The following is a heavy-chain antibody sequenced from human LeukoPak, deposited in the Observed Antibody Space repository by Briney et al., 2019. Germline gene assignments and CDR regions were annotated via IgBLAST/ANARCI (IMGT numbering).Heavy chain of an antibody. CDR2: ISYDGSNK. CDR3: ARAKSTKYYFDY. V-gene: IGHV3-30-3*01. CDR1: GFTFSSYA. J-gene: IGHJ4*02. Sequence: GGSLRLSCAASGFTFSSYAMHWVRQAPGKGLEWVAVISYDGSNKYYAASVKGRFTISRDNSKNTLYLQMNSLRAEDTAVYYCARAKSTKYYFDYWGQGTLVTVSS.